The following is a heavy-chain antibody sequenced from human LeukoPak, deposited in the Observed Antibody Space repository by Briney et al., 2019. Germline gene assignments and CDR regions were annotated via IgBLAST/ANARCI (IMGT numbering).Heavy chain of an antibody. J-gene: IGHJ1*01. D-gene: IGHD3-22*01. V-gene: IGHV4-39*07. Sequence: PSETLSLTCSVSSGSINNSSYYWGWIRQPPGKGLEWIGEINHSGSTNYNPSLKSRVTISVDTSKNQFSLKLSSVTAADTAVYYCARTYYYDSAEYFQHWGQGTLVTVSS. CDR1: SGSINNSSYY. CDR2: INHSGST. CDR3: ARTYYYDSAEYFQH.